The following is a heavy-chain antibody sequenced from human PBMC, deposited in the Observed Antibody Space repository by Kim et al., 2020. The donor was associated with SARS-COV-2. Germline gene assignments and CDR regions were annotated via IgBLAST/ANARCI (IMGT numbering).Heavy chain of an antibody. CDR2: GSSM. Sequence: GSSMRYADSVNGRFSISRDNAKKSRSLQMNSLTPEDTAVYYCVREPANWGQGTLVTVSS. J-gene: IGHJ4*02. V-gene: IGHV3-11*01. CDR3: VREPAN.